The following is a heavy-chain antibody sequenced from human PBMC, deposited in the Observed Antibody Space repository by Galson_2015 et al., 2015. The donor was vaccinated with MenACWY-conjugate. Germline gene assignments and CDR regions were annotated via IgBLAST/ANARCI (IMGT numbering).Heavy chain of an antibody. J-gene: IGHJ3*02. CDR2: IGSTTDYT. CDR1: GFTVTAYY. CDR3: AQSPGAGLQRNAFDI. V-gene: IGHV3-11*06. Sequence: SLRLSCAASGFTVTAYYITWIRQAPGKGLEWLAYIGSTTDYTLYADSVKGRFTISRDKAKKSVSLQMNSLKDEDTAVYYCAQSPGAGLQRNAFDIWGQGTMVTVSS. D-gene: IGHD1-26*01.